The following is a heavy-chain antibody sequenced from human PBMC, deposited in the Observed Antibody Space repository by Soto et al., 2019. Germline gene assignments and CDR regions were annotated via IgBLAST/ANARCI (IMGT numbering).Heavy chain of an antibody. J-gene: IGHJ6*02. V-gene: IGHV3-11*04. CDR3: ARVVVVIPPGYYYAMDV. CDR1: GFPFSDYY. Sequence: GGSLRLSCAASGFPFSDYYMSWIRQAPGKGLEWVAYITSSSDTIYYSDSVKGRFTISRDNGKNSLFLQMNSLRDEDTAVYYCARVVVVIPPGYYYAMDVWGQGTTVTVSS. CDR2: ITSSSDTI. D-gene: IGHD3-22*01.